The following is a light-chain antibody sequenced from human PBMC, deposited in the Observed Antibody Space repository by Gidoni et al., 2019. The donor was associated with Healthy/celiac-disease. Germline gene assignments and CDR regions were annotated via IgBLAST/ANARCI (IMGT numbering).Light chain of an antibody. CDR1: QSSSSY. J-gene: IGKJ2*01. V-gene: IGKV1-39*01. CDR3: QQSYSTPMYT. CDR2: AAS. Sequence: DIQMTQSPSSLSASVGDRVTITCRASQSSSSYLNWYQQKPGKAPKLLIYAASSLQSVVPSRFSVSGSGTDFTLTISSLQPEDFATYYCQQSYSTPMYTFGQGTKLEIK.